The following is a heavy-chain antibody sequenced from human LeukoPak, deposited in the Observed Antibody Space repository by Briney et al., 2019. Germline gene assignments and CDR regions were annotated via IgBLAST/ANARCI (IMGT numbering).Heavy chain of an antibody. V-gene: IGHV3-21*01. CDR1: GFTFSSYS. Sequence: GGSLRLSCAASGFTFSSYSMNWVRQAPGKGLEWVSSISSSSSYIYYADSVKGRFTISRDNAKNPLYLQMNSLRAEDTAVYYCARGATIFGVVKGGSGSYYVYWGQGTLVTVSS. CDR3: ARGATIFGVVKGGSGSYYVY. J-gene: IGHJ4*02. CDR2: ISSSSSYI. D-gene: IGHD3-3*01.